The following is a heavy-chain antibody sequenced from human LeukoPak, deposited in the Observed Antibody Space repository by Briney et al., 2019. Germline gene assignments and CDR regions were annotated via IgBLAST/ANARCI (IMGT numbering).Heavy chain of an antibody. CDR3: ARDRLVGYSYGGHYFDY. Sequence: PGGSLRLSCAASGFTFNSYAISWVRQATGQGLEWMGRIIPILGIANYAQKFQGRVTITADKSTSTAYMELSSLRSEDTAVYYCARDRLVGYSYGGHYFDYWGQGTLVTVSS. J-gene: IGHJ4*02. CDR2: IIPILGIA. D-gene: IGHD5-18*01. CDR1: GFTFNSYA. V-gene: IGHV1-69*04.